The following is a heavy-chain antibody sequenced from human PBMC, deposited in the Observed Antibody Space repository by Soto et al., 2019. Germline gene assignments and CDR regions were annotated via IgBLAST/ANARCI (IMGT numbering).Heavy chain of an antibody. CDR1: GGTFSSYA. D-gene: IGHD3-22*01. Sequence: ASVKVSCKASGGTFSSYAISWVRQAPGQGLEWMGGIIPIFGTANYAQKFQGRVTITADESTSTAYMELSSLRSEGTAAYYCARPTRYYYDSSGQSAWFDPWGQGTLVTSPQ. CDR2: IIPIFGTA. V-gene: IGHV1-69*13. J-gene: IGHJ5*02. CDR3: ARPTRYYYDSSGQSAWFDP.